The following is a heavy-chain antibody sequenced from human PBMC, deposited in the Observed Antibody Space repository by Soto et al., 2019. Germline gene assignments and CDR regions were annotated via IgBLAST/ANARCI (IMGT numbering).Heavy chain of an antibody. D-gene: IGHD3-22*01. CDR2: IHWNDDK. Sequence: SGPTLVNPTQTLTLTCSFSGFSLSAYGVRVIWFRQPPGETLEWLALIHWNDDKRYSPYLKSRLTITKDTSKNQVVLTLTNLDPLDTCTYFCAHTKDSSGFLTSWDQGILVTVSS. V-gene: IGHV2-5*01. J-gene: IGHJ5*02. CDR1: GFSLSAYGVR. CDR3: AHTKDSSGFLTS.